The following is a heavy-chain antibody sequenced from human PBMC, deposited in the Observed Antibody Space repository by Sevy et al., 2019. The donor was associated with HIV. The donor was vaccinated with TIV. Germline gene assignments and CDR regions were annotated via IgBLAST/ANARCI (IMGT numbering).Heavy chain of an antibody. CDR1: GFTFSNFG. CDR3: ARGPSLIVAGAAGYLDY. CDR2: MWYDGNNK. V-gene: IGHV3-33*01. Sequence: GGSLRLSCTASGFTFSNFGIHWVRQAPGKGLQWVALMWYDGNNKYYADSVKGRFTISRDSSKNTVYLQMNNLRAEDTAMYYCARGPSLIVAGAAGYLDYWGTGTLVTVSS. J-gene: IGHJ4*02. D-gene: IGHD2-21*01.